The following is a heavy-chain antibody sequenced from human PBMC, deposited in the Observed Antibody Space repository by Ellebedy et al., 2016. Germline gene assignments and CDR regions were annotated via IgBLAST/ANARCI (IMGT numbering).Heavy chain of an antibody. CDR2: IGTAGDT. Sequence: GESLKISCAASGFTFSSYDMHWVRQATGKGMEWVSAIGTAGDTYYPGSVKGRFTISRENAKNSLYLQMNSLRAGDTAVYYCARSLGYCSSTSCITAYGYFDLWGRGTLVTVSS. V-gene: IGHV3-13*01. CDR1: GFTFSSYD. J-gene: IGHJ2*01. D-gene: IGHD2-2*01. CDR3: ARSLGYCSSTSCITAYGYFDL.